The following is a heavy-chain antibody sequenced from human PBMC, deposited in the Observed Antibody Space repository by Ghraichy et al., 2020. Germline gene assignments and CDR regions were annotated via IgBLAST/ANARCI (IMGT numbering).Heavy chain of an antibody. CDR2: MNPNSGNT. CDR3: ARRSPGDSCYFAIRPCEYGMDV. D-gene: IGHD2-15*01. J-gene: IGHJ6*02. V-gene: IGHV1-8*01. CDR1: GYTFTSYD. Sequence: GESLNISCKASGYTFTSYDINWVRQATGQGLEWMGWMNPNSGNTGYPQKFQGRVIMTRNTSINTAYMELSSLTSEDTAVYYCARRSPGDSCYFAIRPCEYGMDVWGQGTTVTVSS.